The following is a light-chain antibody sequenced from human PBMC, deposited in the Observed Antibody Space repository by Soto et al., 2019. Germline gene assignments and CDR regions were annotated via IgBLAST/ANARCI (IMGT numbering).Light chain of an antibody. CDR3: QQSYNTPWT. J-gene: IGKJ1*01. CDR2: AAS. CDR1: HSISSY. Sequence: DIPMTQSPSSLSASVGDRVTITCRASHSISSYLNWYQQKPGKAPKLLIYAASNLQSGVPSRFSGSGSGTDFTLTISSLQPEDFATYSCQQSYNTPWTFGQGTKVEIK. V-gene: IGKV1-39*01.